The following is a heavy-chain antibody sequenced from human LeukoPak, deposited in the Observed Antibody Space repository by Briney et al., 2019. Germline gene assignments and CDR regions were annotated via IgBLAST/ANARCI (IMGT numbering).Heavy chain of an antibody. D-gene: IGHD3-22*01. J-gene: IGHJ5*02. Sequence: SETLSLTCAVYGGSFIGYYWSWIRQPPGKGLEWIGEINHSGSTNYNPSLKSRVTISVDTSKNQFSLKLSSVTAADTAVYYCARSYYDSSGYSIWFDPWGQRPVVTLSS. V-gene: IGHV4-34*01. CDR2: INHSGST. CDR1: GGSFIGYY. CDR3: ARSYYDSSGYSIWFDP.